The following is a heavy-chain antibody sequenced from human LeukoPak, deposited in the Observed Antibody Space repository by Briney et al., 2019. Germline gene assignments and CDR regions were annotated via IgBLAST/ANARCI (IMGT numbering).Heavy chain of an antibody. J-gene: IGHJ4*02. CDR2: IKQDGGEK. D-gene: IGHD1-26*01. V-gene: IGHV3-7*02. Sequence: PGGSLRLSCAASGFTFSSYWMSWVRQAPGKGLEWVADIKQDGGEKYHVDSVKGRFAISRDNARNSLYLQMNSLRAEDTAVYYWARGGRSYYAEDFWGQGPRVTVSS. CDR3: ARGGRSYYAEDF. CDR1: GFTFSSYW.